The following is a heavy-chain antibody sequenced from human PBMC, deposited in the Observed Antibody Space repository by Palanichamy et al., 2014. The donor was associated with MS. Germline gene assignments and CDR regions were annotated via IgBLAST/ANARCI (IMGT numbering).Heavy chain of an antibody. Sequence: EVQLVESGGGLVQPGGSLRLSCAGSGFTFSTYWMSWIRQAPGKGLEWVANIKQDGSEKNYVDSVKGRFTISRDNAKNSLYLQMNSPRAEDTALYYCARDFPGKRGFDYWGQGTLVTVSS. V-gene: IGHV3-7*01. CDR2: IKQDGSEK. J-gene: IGHJ4*02. CDR1: GFTFSTYW. CDR3: ARDFPGKRGFDY. D-gene: IGHD1-1*01.